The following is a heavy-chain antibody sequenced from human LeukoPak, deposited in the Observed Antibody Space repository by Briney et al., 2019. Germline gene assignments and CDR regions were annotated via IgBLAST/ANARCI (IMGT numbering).Heavy chain of an antibody. CDR1: GFTFRRYA. Sequence: PGGSLRLSCAASGFTFRRYAMSWVRQAPGKGLEWVSAIGGSGGGTYYADSVKGRFTMSRDNSENTLYLQMNNLGAEDTAIYYCAKDRFPNDGNWDFDYWGQGTLVTVSS. V-gene: IGHV3-23*01. CDR3: AKDRFPNDGNWDFDY. J-gene: IGHJ4*02. D-gene: IGHD1-1*01. CDR2: IGGSGGGT.